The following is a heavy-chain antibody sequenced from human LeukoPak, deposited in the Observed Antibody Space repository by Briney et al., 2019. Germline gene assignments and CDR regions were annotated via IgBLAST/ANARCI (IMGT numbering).Heavy chain of an antibody. Sequence: DSVKVSCKASGYTFTGYYMHWVRQAPGQGLEWMGWINSNSGGTNYAQKFQGRVTMTRDTSTTTAYMELNRLRSDDTAVYYCARVRRPEYSSSSYYYYMDVWGKGTTVTVSS. D-gene: IGHD6-6*01. CDR3: ARVRRPEYSSSSYYYYMDV. CDR2: INSNSGGT. V-gene: IGHV1-2*02. J-gene: IGHJ6*03. CDR1: GYTFTGYY.